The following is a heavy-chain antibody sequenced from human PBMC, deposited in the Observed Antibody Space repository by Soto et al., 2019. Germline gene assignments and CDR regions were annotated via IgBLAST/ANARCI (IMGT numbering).Heavy chain of an antibody. CDR1: GFTFSSYA. D-gene: IGHD5-12*01. CDR3: ARDGIVATIDYFDY. J-gene: IGHJ4*02. CDR2: ISYDGSNK. V-gene: IGHV3-30-3*01. Sequence: GGSLRLSCAASGFTFSSYAMHWVRQAPGKGLEWVAVISYDGSNKYYADSVKGRFTISRDNSKNTLYLQMNSLRAEDTAVYYCARDGIVATIDYFDYWGQGTLVTVSS.